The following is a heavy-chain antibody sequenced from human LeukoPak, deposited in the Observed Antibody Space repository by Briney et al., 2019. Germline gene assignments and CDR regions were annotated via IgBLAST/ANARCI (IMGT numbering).Heavy chain of an antibody. CDR2: ISSSSSYI. CDR1: GFTFSSYS. D-gene: IGHD6-13*01. J-gene: IGHJ5*02. Sequence: GGSLRLSCAASGFTFSSYSMNWVRQAPGKGLEWVSSISSSSSYIYYADSVKGRFTISRDNAKNSLYLQMNSLRAEDTAVYYCASNAQKRYSSSWYVNFDPWGQGTLVTVSS. CDR3: ASNAQKRYSSSWYVNFDP. V-gene: IGHV3-21*01.